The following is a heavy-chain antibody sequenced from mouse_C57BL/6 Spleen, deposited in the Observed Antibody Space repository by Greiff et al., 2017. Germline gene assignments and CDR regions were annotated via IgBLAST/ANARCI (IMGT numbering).Heavy chain of an antibody. CDR2: IDPSDSET. D-gene: IGHD2-1*01. CDR3: ARFDGNYVYFDY. Sequence: VQLQQPGAELVRPGSSVKLSCKASGYTFTSYWMHWVKQRPIQGLEWIGNIDPSDSETHYNQKFKDKATLTVDKSSSTAYMQLSSLTSEDSAVYYCARFDGNYVYFDYWGQGTTLTVSS. V-gene: IGHV1-52*01. J-gene: IGHJ2*01. CDR1: GYTFTSYW.